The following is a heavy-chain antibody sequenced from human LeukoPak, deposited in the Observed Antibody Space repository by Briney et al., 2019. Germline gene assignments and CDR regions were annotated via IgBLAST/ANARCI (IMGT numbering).Heavy chain of an antibody. CDR3: ARDLSIAACYPDFDY. CDR1: GGSISSSSYY. J-gene: IGHJ4*02. D-gene: IGHD6-6*01. CDR2: IYYSGST. V-gene: IGHV4-39*07. Sequence: SETLSLTCTVSGGSISSSSYYWGWIRQPPGKGLEWIGSIYYSGSTYYNPSLKSRVTISVDTSKNQFSLKLSSVTAADTAVYYCARDLSIAACYPDFDYWGQGTLVTVSS.